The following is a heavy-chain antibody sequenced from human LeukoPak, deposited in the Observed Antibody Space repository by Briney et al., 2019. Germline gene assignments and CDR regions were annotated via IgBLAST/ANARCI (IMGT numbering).Heavy chain of an antibody. CDR3: ARDGSGAMVRGVLYYYYGMDV. V-gene: IGHV4-34*01. CDR1: GGSFSGYY. CDR2: INHSGST. D-gene: IGHD3-10*01. Sequence: SETLSLTCAVYGGSFSGYYWSWIRQPPGKGLEWIGEINHSGSTNYNPSLKSRVTISVDTSKNQFSLKLSSVTAADTAVYYCARDGSGAMVRGVLYYYYGMDVWGQGTTVTVSS. J-gene: IGHJ6*02.